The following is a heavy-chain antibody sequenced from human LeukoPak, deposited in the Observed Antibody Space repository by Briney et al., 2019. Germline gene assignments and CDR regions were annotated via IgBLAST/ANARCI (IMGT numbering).Heavy chain of an antibody. J-gene: IGHJ6*03. CDR1: GYTFTSYG. CDR2: ISAYNGNT. CDR3: ARAPRYCSSTSCHYYMDV. Sequence: ASVKVSCKASGYTFTSYGISWVRQAPGQGLEWMGWISAYNGNTNYAQKLQGRVTMTTDTSTSTAYMELRSLRSDDTAVYYCARAPRYCSSTSCHYYMDVWGKGTTVTVSS. D-gene: IGHD2-2*01. V-gene: IGHV1-18*01.